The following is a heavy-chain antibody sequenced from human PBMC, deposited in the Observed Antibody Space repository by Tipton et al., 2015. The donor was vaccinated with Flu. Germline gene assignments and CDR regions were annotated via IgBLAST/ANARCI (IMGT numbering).Heavy chain of an antibody. CDR1: GYTFTSYW. Sequence: VQLVQSGAEVKKPGESLKISCKGSGYTFTSYWIAWVRQMPGKGLEWMGIIYPGDSDTRYSPSFQGQVTISADKSISTAFRQCSSLKASDTAMYYCARDHCRTTCCHPGDWYDRCGQGTLVAFSS. D-gene: IGHD2-2*01. CDR3: ARDHCRTTCCHPGDWYDR. J-gene: IGHJ5*02. CDR2: IYPGDSDT. V-gene: IGHV5-51*03.